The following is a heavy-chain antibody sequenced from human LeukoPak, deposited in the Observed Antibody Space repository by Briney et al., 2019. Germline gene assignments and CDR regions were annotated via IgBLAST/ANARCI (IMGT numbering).Heavy chain of an antibody. D-gene: IGHD5-12*01. CDR1: GYTITGYY. Sequence: ASVKVSCKASGYTITGYYMHWVRQAPGQGLEWMGWINPNSGGTNYAQKFKGRVTMTRDTSISTAYMELSRLRSDDTAVYYCAREMSDSQDIVATMGSDYFDYWGQGTLVTVSS. CDR2: INPNSGGT. CDR3: AREMSDSQDIVATMGSDYFDY. V-gene: IGHV1-2*02. J-gene: IGHJ4*02.